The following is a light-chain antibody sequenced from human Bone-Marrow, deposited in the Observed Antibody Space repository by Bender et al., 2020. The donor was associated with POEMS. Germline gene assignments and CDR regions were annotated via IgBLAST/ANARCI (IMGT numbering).Light chain of an antibody. V-gene: IGLV2-23*01. J-gene: IGLJ3*02. Sequence: QSALTQPRSVSGSLGQSVTISCTGTSSDVGGYNLVSWYQQHPGKAPKLMIFESTKRPSGISNRFSGSKSGNTASLTISGLQAEDEADYYCCSYSSTSTLVFGGGTKLTVL. CDR3: CSYSSTSTLV. CDR2: EST. CDR1: SSDVGGYNL.